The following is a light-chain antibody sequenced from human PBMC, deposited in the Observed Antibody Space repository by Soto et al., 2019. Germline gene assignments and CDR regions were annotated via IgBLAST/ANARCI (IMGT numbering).Light chain of an antibody. Sequence: IQMTQNPSAMSSSVGDRVIITCRSSQPISNYLAWFQQKPGQAPKLLIFTGSLLHSGVPSRFSGSGSGTEFTLTISSLQPEDFATYYCQQLNSYPITFGQGTRLEI. J-gene: IGKJ5*01. V-gene: IGKV1-17*03. CDR2: TGS. CDR1: QPISNY. CDR3: QQLNSYPIT.